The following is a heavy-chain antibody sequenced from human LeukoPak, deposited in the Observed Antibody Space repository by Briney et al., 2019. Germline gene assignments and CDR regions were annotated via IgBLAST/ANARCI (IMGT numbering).Heavy chain of an antibody. V-gene: IGHV4-59*01. Sequence: SETLSLTCTVSGGSISSYYWSWIRQPPGKGLEWIGYIYYSGSTNYNPSLKSRVTISVDTSKNQFSLKLSSVTAADTAVYYCARGPNWFDPWGQGTLVTVSS. CDR1: GGSISSYY. CDR3: ARGPNWFDP. J-gene: IGHJ5*02. CDR2: IYYSGST.